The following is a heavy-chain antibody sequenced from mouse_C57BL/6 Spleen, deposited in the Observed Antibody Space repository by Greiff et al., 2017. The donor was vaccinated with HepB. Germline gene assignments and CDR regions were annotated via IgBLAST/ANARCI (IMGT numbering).Heavy chain of an antibody. Sequence: VHLVESGAELVKPGASVKLSCKASGYTFAEYTIHWVKQRSGQGLEWIGWFYPGSGSIKYNEKFKDKATLTADKSSSTVYMELSRLTSEDSAVYFCARHEDYGGGAWFAYWGQGTLVTVSA. CDR3: ARHEDYGGGAWFAY. D-gene: IGHD1-1*02. CDR1: GYTFAEYT. J-gene: IGHJ3*01. CDR2: FYPGSGSI. V-gene: IGHV1-62-2*01.